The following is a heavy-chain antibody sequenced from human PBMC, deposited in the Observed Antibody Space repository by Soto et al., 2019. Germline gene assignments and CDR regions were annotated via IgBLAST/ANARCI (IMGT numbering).Heavy chain of an antibody. CDR3: AKVTTVTPFGGMDV. J-gene: IGHJ6*02. CDR1: GFTFSSYA. Sequence: EVQLLESGGGLVQPGGSLRLSCAASGFTFSSYAMSWVRQAPGKGLEWVSAISGSGGSTYYADSVKGRFTISRDNSKNALYLQMNSLRAEDTAVYYCAKVTTVTPFGGMDVWGQGTTVTVSS. CDR2: ISGSGGST. D-gene: IGHD4-4*01. V-gene: IGHV3-23*01.